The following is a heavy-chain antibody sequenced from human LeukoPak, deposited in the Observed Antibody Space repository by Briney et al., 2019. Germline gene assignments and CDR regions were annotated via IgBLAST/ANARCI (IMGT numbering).Heavy chain of an antibody. V-gene: IGHV3-23*01. J-gene: IGHJ5*02. CDR3: AKGISSSRRTFDA. D-gene: IGHD6-13*01. Sequence: GGSLRLSCAASGFIFNTYAMAWVRQAPGKGLEWVSTISAAADSTYHADSVKGRFIISRDNSKNTLLIQMNSLRAEDTAVYYCAKGISSSRRTFDAWGQRTLVTVSS. CDR2: ISAAADST. CDR1: GFIFNTYA.